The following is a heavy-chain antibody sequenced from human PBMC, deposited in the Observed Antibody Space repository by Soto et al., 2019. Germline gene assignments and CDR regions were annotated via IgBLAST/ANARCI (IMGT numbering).Heavy chain of an antibody. CDR1: GFTVSRHY. J-gene: IGHJ4*02. V-gene: IGHV3-53*01. Sequence: QPGGSLRLSCAASGFTVSRHYISWVRQAPGKGLEWVSVIYAAGSTYYADSVKGRFTISRDNSKNIVYLQMDSLRAEDTAVYYCARKAGPTQFYYDSWGQGIRVTVSS. D-gene: IGHD4-4*01. CDR3: ARKAGPTQFYYDS. CDR2: IYAAGST.